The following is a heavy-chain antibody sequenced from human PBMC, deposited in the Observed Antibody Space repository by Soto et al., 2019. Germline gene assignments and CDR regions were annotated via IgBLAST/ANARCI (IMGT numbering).Heavy chain of an antibody. CDR2: ISSSSSTI. CDR1: GFTFRSYS. J-gene: IGHJ3*01. D-gene: IGHD5-12*01. CDR3: AREGSVGGYDS. V-gene: IGHV3-48*01. Sequence: GSLRLSCAASGFTFRSYSMNRFRQAPGKGLEWVSYISSSSSTIYYADSVKGRFTISRDNAKNSLYLQMNSLRAEDTAVYYCAREGSVGGYDSWGQGTMVTVSS.